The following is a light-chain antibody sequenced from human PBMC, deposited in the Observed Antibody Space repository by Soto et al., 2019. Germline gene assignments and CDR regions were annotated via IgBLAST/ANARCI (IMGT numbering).Light chain of an antibody. CDR2: GAS. Sequence: EILLTQSPGTLSLSPGERATLSSRASQSVSNNYLAWYQQKPGQAPRLLIYGASNRATGIPDRFSGSGSGTDFTLTISRLEPEDFAVYYCQQYGSSGTFGQGTKVDIK. J-gene: IGKJ1*01. V-gene: IGKV3-20*01. CDR3: QQYGSSGT. CDR1: QSVSNNY.